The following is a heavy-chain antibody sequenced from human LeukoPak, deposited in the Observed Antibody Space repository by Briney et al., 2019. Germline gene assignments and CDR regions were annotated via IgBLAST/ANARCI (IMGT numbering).Heavy chain of an antibody. Sequence: GGSLRLSCAASGFTFSSYAMHWVRQAPGKGLEWVAVISYDGSNKYYADSVKGRFTISRDNSKNTLYLQMNSLKTEDTAVYYCNTFKPGTMYWGQGTLVTVSS. D-gene: IGHD1-7*01. CDR2: ISYDGSNK. CDR1: GFTFSSYA. V-gene: IGHV3-30-3*01. J-gene: IGHJ4*02. CDR3: NTFKPGTMY.